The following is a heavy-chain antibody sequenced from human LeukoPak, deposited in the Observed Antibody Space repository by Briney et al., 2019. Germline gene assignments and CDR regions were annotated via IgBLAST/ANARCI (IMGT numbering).Heavy chain of an antibody. D-gene: IGHD3-16*02. J-gene: IGHJ4*02. CDR2: ISSSSSTI. CDR3: ARAPYYDYVWGSYRSPFDY. Sequence: GGSLRLSCAASGFTFSSYNMNWVRQAPGKGLEWVSSISSSSSTIYYADSVKGRFTISRDNAKNSLYLQMNSLRDEDTAVYYCARAPYYDYVWGSYRSPFDYWGQGTLVTVSS. V-gene: IGHV3-48*02. CDR1: GFTFSSYN.